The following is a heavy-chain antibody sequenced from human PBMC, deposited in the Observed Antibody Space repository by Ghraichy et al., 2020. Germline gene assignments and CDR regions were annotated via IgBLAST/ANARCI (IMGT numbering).Heavy chain of an antibody. CDR2: IYHSGST. CDR1: GESISSSSSW. V-gene: IGHV4-4*02. D-gene: IGHD2-2*03. J-gene: IGHJ4*02. Sequence: LTCDVSGESISSSSSWWSWVRQPPGKGLEWIGEIYHSGSTNYNPSLKSRVTISVDKSKNQLSLKLNSVTAADTAVYYCARNGYYCIDYWGQGTLVTVSS. CDR3: ARNGYYCIDY.